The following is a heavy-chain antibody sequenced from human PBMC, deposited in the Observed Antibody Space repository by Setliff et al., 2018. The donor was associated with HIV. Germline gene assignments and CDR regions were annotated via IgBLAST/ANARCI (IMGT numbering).Heavy chain of an antibody. V-gene: IGHV4-34*01. CDR2: LSPSGTT. CDR3: ARSRGSRYDTASNRRGYYYDF. D-gene: IGHD3-3*01. J-gene: IGHJ4*02. Sequence: SETLSLTCTVYGGSFSNYYTNWIRQPPGKGLEWIGELSPSGTTRSNPSLQSRVTISLDTSNNQFSLKLTSVTAADTAVYFCARSRGSRYDTASNRRGYYYDFWSQGTQVTVSS. CDR1: GGSFSNYY.